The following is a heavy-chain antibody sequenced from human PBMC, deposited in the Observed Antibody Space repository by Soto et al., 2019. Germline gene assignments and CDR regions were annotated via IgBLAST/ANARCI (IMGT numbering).Heavy chain of an antibody. CDR3: ASSSLYGMDV. CDR1: GYSINSGNY. CDR2: LYHIGST. Sequence: SETLSLTCAVSGYSINSGNYWAWIRQPPGRGLEWIGRLYHIGSTYYNPSLKSRLIISIDTSKNQFSLKVGSVTAADPAVYYCASSSLYGMDVWGQGTTVTVSS. J-gene: IGHJ6*02. V-gene: IGHV4-38-2*01.